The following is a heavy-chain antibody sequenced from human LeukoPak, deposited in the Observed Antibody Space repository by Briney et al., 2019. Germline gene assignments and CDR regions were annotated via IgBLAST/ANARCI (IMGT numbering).Heavy chain of an antibody. CDR2: IKQDGSKK. D-gene: IGHD6-19*01. V-gene: IGHV3-7*03. CDR1: GFTFSSSW. CDR3: ARGVAAPDY. J-gene: IGHJ4*02. Sequence: GGSLRLSCAASGFTFSSSWMSWVRQAPGKGLEWLATIKQDGSKKYYVDSVKGRFTISRDNAQNSLHLQMNSLRAEDTALYYCARGVAAPDYWGQGTMVTVSS.